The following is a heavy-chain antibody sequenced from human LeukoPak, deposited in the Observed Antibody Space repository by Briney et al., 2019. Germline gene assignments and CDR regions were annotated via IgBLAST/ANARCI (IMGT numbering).Heavy chain of an antibody. CDR1: GYTFTGYY. Sequence: ASVKVSCKASGYTFTGYYMHWVRQAPGQGLEWMGWINPNSGGTNYAQKFQGRVTMTRDMSTSTVYMELSSLRSEDTAVYYCARDYGSGSLPALPWGQGTLVTVSS. V-gene: IGHV1-2*02. J-gene: IGHJ5*02. CDR2: INPNSGGT. D-gene: IGHD3-10*01. CDR3: ARDYGSGSLPALP.